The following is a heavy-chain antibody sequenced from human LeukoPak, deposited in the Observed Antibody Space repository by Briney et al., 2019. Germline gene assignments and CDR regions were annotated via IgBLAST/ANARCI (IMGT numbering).Heavy chain of an antibody. V-gene: IGHV4-39*07. D-gene: IGHD3-22*01. CDR3: ARVDDSSGYSTFQIDY. CDR1: GGSTGSSSYY. Sequence: SETLSLTCTLSGGSTGSSSYYWGWIRQPPGQGLEWIGTISYSGNTYYNPSLKSRVAISVDTSKNQFSLKLSSVTAADTAVYYCARVDDSSGYSTFQIDYWGQGTLVTVSS. J-gene: IGHJ4*02. CDR2: ISYSGNT.